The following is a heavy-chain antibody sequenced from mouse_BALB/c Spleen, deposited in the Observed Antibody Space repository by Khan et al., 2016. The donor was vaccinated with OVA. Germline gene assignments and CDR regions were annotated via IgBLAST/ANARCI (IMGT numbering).Heavy chain of an antibody. Sequence: VQLKESGGGLVKPGGSLELSCAASGLTFSIYAMSWVRQTPEKRLEWVASISTGGSTYYVHSVKGRFTISRDNARNMLYLRMSSLRSEDTAMYYCSRGDYHGRGYFDVWGAGTLVTVSS. CDR3: SRGDYHGRGYFDV. D-gene: IGHD1-2*01. V-gene: IGHV5-6-5*01. J-gene: IGHJ1*01. CDR1: GLTFSIYA. CDR2: ISTGGST.